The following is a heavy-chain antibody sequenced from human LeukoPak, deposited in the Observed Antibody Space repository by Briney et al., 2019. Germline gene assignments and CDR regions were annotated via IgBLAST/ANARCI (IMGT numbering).Heavy chain of an antibody. Sequence: GASVKVSCKASGYTFTDYYMHWVRQAPGQGLEWMGRINPNIGGTNFAQRFQGRVTTTRDTSINTAYMELSRLTPDDTAVYYCARDRGAEGWECGTYWGQGTLVTVSS. CDR1: GYTFTDYY. V-gene: IGHV1-2*06. CDR3: ARDRGAEGWECGTY. CDR2: INPNIGGT. D-gene: IGHD1-26*01. J-gene: IGHJ4*02.